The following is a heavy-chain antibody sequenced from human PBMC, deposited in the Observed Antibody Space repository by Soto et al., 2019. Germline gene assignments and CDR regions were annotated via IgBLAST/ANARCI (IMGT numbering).Heavy chain of an antibody. CDR1: GGTFSKYA. J-gene: IGHJ6*02. D-gene: IGHD3-22*01. V-gene: IGHV1-69*01. CDR3: ARPLRDRNYYYGMAV. Sequence: QVQLVQSGDEMQQPGASVRVSCKASGGTFSKYAFSWVRQAPGQGLEWLGGTIPMFGTPNYAQKFQGRVAISADESTATVYMELSSLRSEDTAVYFCARPLRDRNYYYGMAVWGQGTTVTVSS. CDR2: TIPMFGTP.